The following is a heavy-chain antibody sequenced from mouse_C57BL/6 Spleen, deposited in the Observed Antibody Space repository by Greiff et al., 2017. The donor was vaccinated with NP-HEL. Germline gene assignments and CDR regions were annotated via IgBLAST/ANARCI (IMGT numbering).Heavy chain of an antibody. CDR3: TRVEGHYYGSSFYAMDY. D-gene: IGHD1-1*01. Sequence: EVQVVESGEGLVKPGGSLKLSCAASGFTFSSYAMSWVRQTPEKRLEWVAYISSGGDYIYYADTVKGRFTISRDNARNTLYLQMSSLKSEDTAMYYCTRVEGHYYGSSFYAMDYWGQGTSVTVSS. V-gene: IGHV5-9-1*02. CDR2: ISSGGDYI. CDR1: GFTFSSYA. J-gene: IGHJ4*01.